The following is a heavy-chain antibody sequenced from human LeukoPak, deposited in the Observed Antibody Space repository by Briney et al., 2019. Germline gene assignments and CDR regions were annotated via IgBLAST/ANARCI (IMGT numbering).Heavy chain of an antibody. V-gene: IGHV4-59*11. Sequence: SETLSLTCTVSGGSISSHYWSWIRQPPGKGLEWIGYIYYSGSTNYNPSLKSRVTISVDTSKNQFSLKLSSVTAADTAVYYCARSASLFGVVIIYFDYWGQGTLVTVSS. CDR2: IYYSGST. J-gene: IGHJ4*02. CDR1: GGSISSHY. D-gene: IGHD3-3*01. CDR3: ARSASLFGVVIIYFDY.